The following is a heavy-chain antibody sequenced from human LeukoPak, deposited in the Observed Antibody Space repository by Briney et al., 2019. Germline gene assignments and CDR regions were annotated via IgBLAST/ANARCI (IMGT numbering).Heavy chain of an antibody. CDR3: ARSPIVVVPAALDY. V-gene: IGHV3-7*01. CDR2: IKQDGSEK. Sequence: GGFLRLSCAASGFTFSSYWMSWVRQAPGKGLEWVANIKQDGSEKYYVDSVKGRFTISRDNAKNSLYLQMNSLRAEDTAVYYCARSPIVVVPAALDYWGQGTLVTVSS. J-gene: IGHJ4*02. CDR1: GFTFSSYW. D-gene: IGHD2-2*01.